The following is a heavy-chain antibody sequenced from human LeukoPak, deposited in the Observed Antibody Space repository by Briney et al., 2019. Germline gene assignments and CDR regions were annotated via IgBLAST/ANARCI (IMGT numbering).Heavy chain of an antibody. Sequence: PSETLSLTCAVYGGSFSGYYWSWIRQPPGKGLEWIGEINHSGSTNYNPPLKSRVTISVDTSKNQFSLKLSSVTVADTAVYYCARGRWGYCSSASCHGTAFDIWGQGTMVTVSS. V-gene: IGHV4-34*01. D-gene: IGHD2-2*01. CDR3: ARGRWGYCSSASCHGTAFDI. CDR2: INHSGST. CDR1: GGSFSGYY. J-gene: IGHJ3*02.